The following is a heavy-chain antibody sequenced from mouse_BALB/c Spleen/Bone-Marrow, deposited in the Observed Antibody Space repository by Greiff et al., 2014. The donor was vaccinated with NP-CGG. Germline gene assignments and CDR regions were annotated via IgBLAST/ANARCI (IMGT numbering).Heavy chain of an antibody. J-gene: IGHJ2*01. Sequence: QVKLMQSGPGLVQPSQSLSITCTVSGFSLTTYGVHWVRQSPGKGLEWLGVIWSGGNTDYNAAFISRLSISKDNSKSQVFFKMNSLQANDSAIYYCARMHRGYYSDYWGQGTTLTVSS. CDR1: GFSLTTYG. V-gene: IGHV2-2*02. CDR2: IWSGGNT. CDR3: ARMHRGYYSDY. D-gene: IGHD3-1*01.